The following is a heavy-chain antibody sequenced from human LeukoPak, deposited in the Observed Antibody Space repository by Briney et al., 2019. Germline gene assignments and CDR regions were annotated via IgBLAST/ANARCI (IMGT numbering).Heavy chain of an antibody. V-gene: IGHV6-1*01. CDR1: GDSVSSNSAA. CDR2: TYYRSKWYN. Sequence: SQTLSLTCAISGDSVSSNSAAWNWIRQSPSRGLEWLGRTYYRSKWYNDYAVSVKSRITINPDTSKNQFSLELNSVTPEDSAVYYCAREGDNIAVAGTYYMDVWGKGTTVTVSS. J-gene: IGHJ6*03. D-gene: IGHD6-19*01. CDR3: AREGDNIAVAGTYYMDV.